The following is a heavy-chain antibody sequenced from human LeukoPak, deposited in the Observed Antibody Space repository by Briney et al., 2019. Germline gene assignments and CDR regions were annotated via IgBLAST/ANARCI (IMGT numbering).Heavy chain of an antibody. J-gene: IGHJ4*02. D-gene: IGHD6-13*01. CDR1: GGSISRYY. CDR2: IHYSGST. Sequence: SETLSLTCTVSGGSISRYYWNWIRQPPGERLEWIGWIHYSGSTAYNPSLESRVTISVDTSKNQFSLKLSSVTAADTAVYYCARGVYIAAAQYGYWGQGTLVTVSS. CDR3: ARGVYIAAAQYGY. V-gene: IGHV4-59*01.